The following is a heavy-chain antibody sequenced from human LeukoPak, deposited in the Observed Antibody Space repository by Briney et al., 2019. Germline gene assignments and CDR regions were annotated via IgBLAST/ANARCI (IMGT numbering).Heavy chain of an antibody. CDR2: INPNSGGT. Sequence: ASVKVSCKASGYTFTGYYMHWVRQAPGQGLEWMGWINPNSGGTNYAQKLQGRVTMTTDTSTSTAYMELRSLRSDDTAVYYCARAYCSGGSCYEGFDYWGQGTLVTVSS. J-gene: IGHJ4*02. CDR3: ARAYCSGGSCYEGFDY. D-gene: IGHD2-15*01. V-gene: IGHV1-2*02. CDR1: GYTFTGYY.